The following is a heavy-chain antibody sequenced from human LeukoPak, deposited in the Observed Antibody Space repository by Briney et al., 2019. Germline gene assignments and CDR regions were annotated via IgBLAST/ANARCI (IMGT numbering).Heavy chain of an antibody. Sequence: ASVKVSCKASGGTFSSYAISWVRQAPGQGLEWMGRIIPILGIANYAQKFQGRVTITADKSTSTAYMELSSLRSEDTAVYYCARPYSGSYYGMDVWGQGTTVTVSS. CDR3: ARPYSGSYYGMDV. V-gene: IGHV1-69*04. CDR1: GGTFSSYA. CDR2: IIPILGIA. D-gene: IGHD1-26*01. J-gene: IGHJ6*02.